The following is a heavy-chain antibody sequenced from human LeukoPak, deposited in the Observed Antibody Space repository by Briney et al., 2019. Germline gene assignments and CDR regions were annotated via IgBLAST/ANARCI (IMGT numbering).Heavy chain of an antibody. J-gene: IGHJ4*02. CDR3: ARDGSGSYGDYFDY. CDR1: GFTFSSYS. V-gene: IGHV3-21*01. CDR2: ISSSSSYI. Sequence: GGSLRLSWAASGFTFSSYSMNWVRQAPGKGLEWVSSISSSSSYIYYADSVKGRFTISRDNAKNSLYLQMNSLRAEDTAVYYCARDGSGSYGDYFDYWGQGTLVTVSS. D-gene: IGHD1-26*01.